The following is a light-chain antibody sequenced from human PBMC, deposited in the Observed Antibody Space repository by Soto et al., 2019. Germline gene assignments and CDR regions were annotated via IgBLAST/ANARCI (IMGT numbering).Light chain of an antibody. CDR3: QQSFSNLVT. J-gene: IGKJ4*01. V-gene: IGKV1-39*01. CDR2: LAY. Sequence: IHVTQSPSSLSASVGDRVTITCRASQNINTYWNWYRQKSGKAPELLIFLAYTLQTGVPSRFSGSGSWTKFSLTISGLPPDDFATYDCQQSFSNLVTFGGGTKVQI. CDR1: QNINTY.